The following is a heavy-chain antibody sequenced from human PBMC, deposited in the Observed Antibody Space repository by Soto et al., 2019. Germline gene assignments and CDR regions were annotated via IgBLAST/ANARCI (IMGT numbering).Heavy chain of an antibody. Sequence: EVQLLESGGGLVQPGGSLRLSCTASGFTFSSYAMSWVRQAPGKELEWVSTISGNSGKTNYAESVKGRFSISRDNSKNTVHLQLDSLRAEDTAVYFCAKLGCVLMELYYFHQWGHGTLVTVSS. CDR2: ISGNSGKT. CDR3: AKLGCVLMELYYFHQ. J-gene: IGHJ4*01. V-gene: IGHV3-23*01. D-gene: IGHD2-8*01. CDR1: GFTFSSYA.